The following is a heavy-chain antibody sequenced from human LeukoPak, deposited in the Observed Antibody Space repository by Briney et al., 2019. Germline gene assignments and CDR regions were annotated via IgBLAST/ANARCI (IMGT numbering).Heavy chain of an antibody. CDR3: ARDKGRDGYNLHFDY. J-gene: IGHJ4*02. V-gene: IGHV3-21*01. CDR1: GFTFSSYS. D-gene: IGHD5-24*01. Sequence: GGSLRLSCAASGFTFSSYSMNWVRQAPGKGLEWVSSISSSSSYIYYADSVKGRFTISRDNAKNSLCLQMNSLRAEDTAVYYCARDKGRDGYNLHFDYWGQGTLVTASS. CDR2: ISSSSSYI.